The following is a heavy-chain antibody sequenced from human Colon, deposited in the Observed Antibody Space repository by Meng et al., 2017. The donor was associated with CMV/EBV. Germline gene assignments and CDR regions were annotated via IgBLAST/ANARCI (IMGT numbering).Heavy chain of an antibody. D-gene: IGHD4-11*01. CDR1: GYTFTDYY. J-gene: IGHJ4*02. Sequence: ASVKVSCKASGYTFTDYYIFWVRQAPGQGLEWLGWINSNSDGTNYAQKFQGRVTMTRDTSISTAYMEVGRLRSDDTAVYYCARGVGGDYSNPLFDYWGQGTLVTVSS. V-gene: IGHV1-2*02. CDR3: ARGVGGDYSNPLFDY. CDR2: INSNSDGT.